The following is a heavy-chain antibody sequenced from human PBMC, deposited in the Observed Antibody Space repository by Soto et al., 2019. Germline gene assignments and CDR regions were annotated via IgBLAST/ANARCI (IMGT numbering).Heavy chain of an antibody. CDR2: INHSGSP. CDR3: ATANWSHHYFDP. CDR1: GGSFSGYY. Sequence: QVRLQQLGTGLLKSSETLALTCAVYGGSFSGYYWSWLRQPPWKGLEGIGEINHSGSPNYNPSLTRRVTISVDTSKNQSSLKMTSVPAADTAVYYCATANWSHHYFDPWGQGTLVTVSS. J-gene: IGHJ5*02. D-gene: IGHD1-1*01. V-gene: IGHV4-34*01.